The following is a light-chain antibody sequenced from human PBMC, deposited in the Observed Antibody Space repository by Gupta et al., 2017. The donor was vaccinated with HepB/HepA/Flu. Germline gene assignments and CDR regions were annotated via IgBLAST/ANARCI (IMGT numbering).Light chain of an antibody. V-gene: IGKV3-15*01. CDR1: QSVSSN. Sequence: EIVMTQSPATLSVSPGERATLSCRASQSVSSNFAWYQQKPGIPARFSGSGSGTEFTLTISSLQSEDFAVYYCQQDNNWPRTFGQGTKVEIK. CDR3: QQDNNWPRT. J-gene: IGKJ1*01.